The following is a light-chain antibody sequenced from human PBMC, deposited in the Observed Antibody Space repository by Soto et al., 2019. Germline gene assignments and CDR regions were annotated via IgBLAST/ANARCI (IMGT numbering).Light chain of an antibody. CDR2: GAS. CDR1: QSVSSSY. V-gene: IGKV3-20*01. Sequence: EIVLTQSPGTLSLSPGERATLSCRASQSVSSSYLAWYQQKPGQAPRLLIYGASSSATGIPDRFSGSGSGKDFTLTISRLEPEDFAVYYCQQYGSSPFTFGGGTKVEIK. CDR3: QQYGSSPFT. J-gene: IGKJ4*01.